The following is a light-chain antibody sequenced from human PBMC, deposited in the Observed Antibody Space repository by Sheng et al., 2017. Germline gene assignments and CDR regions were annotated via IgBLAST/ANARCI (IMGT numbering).Light chain of an antibody. V-gene: IGKV3-15*01. CDR3: QHRGT. Sequence: EIVMTQSPATLSVSPGERATLSCRASQSVSSSYLAWYQQKPGQAPRLLIYGASTRATGIPARFSGSGSGTEFTLTISSLQSEDFAAYYCQHRGTFGPGTKVDI. J-gene: IGKJ3*01. CDR2: GAS. CDR1: QSVSSSY.